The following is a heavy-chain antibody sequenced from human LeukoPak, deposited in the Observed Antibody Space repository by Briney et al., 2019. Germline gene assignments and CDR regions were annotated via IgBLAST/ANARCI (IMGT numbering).Heavy chain of an antibody. J-gene: IGHJ4*02. CDR2: ISSSSSYI. CDR1: GFTFSSYS. D-gene: IGHD3-10*01. Sequence: GGSLRLSCAASGFTFSSYSMNWVCQAPGKGLEWVSSISSSSSYIYYADSVKGRFTISRDNAKNSLYLQMNSLRAEDTAVYYCARGYYGSGSYYSFFFDYWGQGTLVTVSS. CDR3: ARGYYGSGSYYSFFFDY. V-gene: IGHV3-21*01.